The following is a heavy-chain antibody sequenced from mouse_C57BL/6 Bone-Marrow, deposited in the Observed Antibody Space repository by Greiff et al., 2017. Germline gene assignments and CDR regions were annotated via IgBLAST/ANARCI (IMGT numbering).Heavy chain of an antibody. CDR2: INPRSGNT. D-gene: IGHD2-4*01. Sequence: VQLQQSGAELARPGASVKLSCKASGYTFTSYGISWVKQRTGQGLEWIGEINPRSGNTYYNEKFKGKATLTADKSSSTSYMEIRSLTSEDSAVYFSARSDYDNYDWVAYWDQGTLVTVSA. J-gene: IGHJ3*01. V-gene: IGHV1-81*01. CDR3: ARSDYDNYDWVAY. CDR1: GYTFTSYG.